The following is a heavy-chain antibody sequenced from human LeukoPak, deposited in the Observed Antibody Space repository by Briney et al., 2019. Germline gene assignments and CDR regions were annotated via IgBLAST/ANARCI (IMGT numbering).Heavy chain of an antibody. D-gene: IGHD3-22*01. CDR3: ARVRSDSSGYYYGRATPYYFDY. CDR1: GFTFSSYW. J-gene: IGHJ4*02. CDR2: IKQGGSEK. Sequence: GGSLRLSCAASGFTFSSYWMSWVRQAPGKGLEWVANIKQGGSEKYYVDSVKGRFTISRDNAKNSLYLQMNSLRAEDTAVYYCARVRSDSSGYYYGRATPYYFDYWGQGTLVTVSS. V-gene: IGHV3-7*01.